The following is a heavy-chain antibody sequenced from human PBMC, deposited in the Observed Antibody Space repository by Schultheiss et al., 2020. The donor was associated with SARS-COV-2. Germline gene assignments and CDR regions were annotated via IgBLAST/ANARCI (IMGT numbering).Heavy chain of an antibody. CDR1: GFTFSSYG. CDR2: IWYDGSNK. J-gene: IGHJ4*02. CDR3: AREGITIFGVVIAFDY. Sequence: GGSLRLSCAASGFTFSSYGMHWVRQAPGKGLEWVAVIWYDGSNKYYADSVKGRFIISRDNSKNTLYLQMNSLRAEDTAVYYCAREGITIFGVVIAFDYWGQGTLVTVSS. V-gene: IGHV3-33*01. D-gene: IGHD3-3*01.